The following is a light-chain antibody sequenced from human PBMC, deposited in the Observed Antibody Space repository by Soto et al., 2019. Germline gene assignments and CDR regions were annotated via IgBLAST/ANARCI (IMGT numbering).Light chain of an antibody. CDR2: DAS. CDR3: QQYNSLGA. CDR1: QSISSW. Sequence: DIQMTQSPSTLSASVGDRVTITCRASQSISSWLAWYQQKPGKAPKLLIYDASSLESGVQSRFSGSGSGTEFTLTISSLQPDDFATYYCQQYNSLGAFGQGTKVDIK. V-gene: IGKV1-5*01. J-gene: IGKJ1*01.